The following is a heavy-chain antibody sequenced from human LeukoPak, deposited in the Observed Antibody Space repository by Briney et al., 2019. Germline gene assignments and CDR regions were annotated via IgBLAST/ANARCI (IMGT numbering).Heavy chain of an antibody. J-gene: IGHJ3*02. CDR3: ARLGSRAFDI. V-gene: IGHV4-4*09. D-gene: IGHD1-26*01. CDR2: IYTSGST. CDR1: GGSISSYY. Sequence: SETLSLTCTVSGGSISSYYWSWIRQPPGKGLEWIGYIYTSGSTNYNPSLKSRVTISVDTSKNQFSLKLSSVTAADTAVYYCARLGSRAFDIWGRGTMVNVSS.